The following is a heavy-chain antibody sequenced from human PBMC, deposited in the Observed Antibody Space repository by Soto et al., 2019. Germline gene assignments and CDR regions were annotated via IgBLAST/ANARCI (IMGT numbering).Heavy chain of an antibody. CDR1: GGTFSSYA. Sequence: QVQLVQSGAEVKKPGSSVKVSCKASGGTFSSYAISWVRQAPGQGLEWMGGIIPIFGTANYAQKFQGRVTITADKSTSTAYMELSSLRSEDTAVYYCARSCSSTSCYTTSDYYYGMDVWGQGPTVTVSS. D-gene: IGHD2-2*02. J-gene: IGHJ6*02. CDR2: IIPIFGTA. CDR3: ARSCSSTSCYTTSDYYYGMDV. V-gene: IGHV1-69*06.